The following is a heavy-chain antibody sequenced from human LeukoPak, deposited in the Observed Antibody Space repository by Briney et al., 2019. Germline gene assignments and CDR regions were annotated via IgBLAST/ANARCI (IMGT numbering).Heavy chain of an antibody. CDR3: AKGGEFDYDILTGYYISSPGCDY. CDR2: ISGSGGNT. CDR1: GLTFSNYA. J-gene: IGHJ4*02. Sequence: PGGSLRLSCAASGLTFSNYAMSWVRQAPGKGLEWVSAISGSGGNTYYADSVKGRFTISRDNSKNTLYLQMNSLRAEDTAVYYCAKGGEFDYDILTGYYISSPGCDYWGQGTLVTVSS. V-gene: IGHV3-23*01. D-gene: IGHD3-9*01.